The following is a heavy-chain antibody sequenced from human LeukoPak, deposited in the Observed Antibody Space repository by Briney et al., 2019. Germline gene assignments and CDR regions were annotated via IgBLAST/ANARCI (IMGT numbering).Heavy chain of an antibody. Sequence: PSETLSLTCTVSGGSVSSYEYYWGWIRQPPGKGLEWIGNTYYSGSTYYNPSLKSLLTMSVDTSKNQFSLKMSPVTAADTAVYYCARLSKGRYFDYIFDHWGQGALVTVSS. J-gene: IGHJ4*02. CDR1: GGSVSSYEYY. CDR2: TYYSGST. CDR3: ARLSKGRYFDYIFDH. D-gene: IGHD3-9*01. V-gene: IGHV4-39*01.